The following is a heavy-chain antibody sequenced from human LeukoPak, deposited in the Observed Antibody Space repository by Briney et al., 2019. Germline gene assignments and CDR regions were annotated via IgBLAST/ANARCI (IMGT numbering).Heavy chain of an antibody. Sequence: SEXLSLTCAVYGGSFSGYYWSWIRQPPGKGLEWIGEINHSGSTNYNPSLTSRVTISVDTSKNQFSLKLSSVTAADTAVYYCARSGPGYCSSTSCRPFDYWGQGTLVTVSS. CDR2: INHSGST. CDR3: ARSGPGYCSSTSCRPFDY. V-gene: IGHV4-34*01. J-gene: IGHJ4*02. D-gene: IGHD2-2*01. CDR1: GGSFSGYY.